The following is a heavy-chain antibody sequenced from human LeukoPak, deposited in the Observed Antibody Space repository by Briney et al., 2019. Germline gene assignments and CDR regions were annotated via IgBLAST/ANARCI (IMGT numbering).Heavy chain of an antibody. CDR2: IYYSGSA. V-gene: IGHV4-59*01. CDR1: GGSIRSYY. Sequence: SATLSLTCTVSGGSIRSYYWSWIRQPPGKGLEWIGYIYYSGSANYNPSLKSRVTISVDTSKNQYSLKLSSVTAADTAVYYCARSYGSGDYFDYWGQGTLVTVSS. J-gene: IGHJ4*02. CDR3: ARSYGSGDYFDY. D-gene: IGHD3-10*01.